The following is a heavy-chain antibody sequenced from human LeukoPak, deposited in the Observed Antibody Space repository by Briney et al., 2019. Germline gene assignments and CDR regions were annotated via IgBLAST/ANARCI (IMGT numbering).Heavy chain of an antibody. V-gene: IGHV3-66*01. CDR1: EFSVGSNY. CDR3: ASGYCSGGGSCADY. J-gene: IGHJ4*02. Sequence: GGSLRLSCAASEFSVGSNYMTWVRQAPGKGLEWVSLIYSGGSTYYADSVKGRFTISRDNSKNTLYLQMNSLRAEDTAVYYCASGYCSGGGSCADYWGQGTLVTVSS. D-gene: IGHD2-15*01. CDR2: IYSGGST.